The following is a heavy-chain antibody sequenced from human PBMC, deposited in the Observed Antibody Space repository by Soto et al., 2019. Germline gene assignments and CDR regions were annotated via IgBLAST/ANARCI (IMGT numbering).Heavy chain of an antibody. V-gene: IGHV5-51*01. CDR3: ARQIXQYDSWSNKHYYYGLDV. CDR1: EYSFSSYW. D-gene: IGHD3-3*01. J-gene: IGHJ6*02. Sequence: GESLKISCKGSEYSFSSYWIAWVRQMPGKGLEWMGIIYPGDSDTRYSPSFQGQVTISADKSSSTAHLQWSSLKASDTAMYYCARQIXQYDSWSNKHYYYGLDVWGQGTTVTVSS. CDR2: IYPGDSDT.